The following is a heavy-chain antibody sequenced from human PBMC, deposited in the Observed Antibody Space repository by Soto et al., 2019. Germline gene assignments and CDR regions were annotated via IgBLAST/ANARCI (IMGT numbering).Heavy chain of an antibody. V-gene: IGHV1-69*01. CDR1: GGTISSDA. Sequence: PEEVSCKASGGTISSDAMTCARQAPGQGLEWMGGIIPIFGTANYAQKFQGRVTITADESTSTAYMELSSLRSEDTAVYYCARDGRGYSSNWGQGTLVNVS. CDR3: ARDGRGYSSN. CDR2: IIPIFGTA. D-gene: IGHD4-4*01. J-gene: IGHJ4*02.